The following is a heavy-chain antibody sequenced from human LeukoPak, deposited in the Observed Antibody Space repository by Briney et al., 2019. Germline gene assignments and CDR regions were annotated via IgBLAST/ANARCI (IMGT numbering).Heavy chain of an antibody. CDR3: ARWGPRGSGPFDI. CDR2: INPNSGGT. D-gene: IGHD1-26*01. CDR1: GYTFTGYY. J-gene: IGHJ3*02. V-gene: IGHV1-2*02. Sequence: ASVKVSCKASGYTFTGYYMHWVRQAPGQGLEWMGWINPNSGGTNYAQKFQGRVTMTRDTSISTAYMELNRLRSDDTAVYYCARWGPRGSGPFDIWGQGTMVTVSS.